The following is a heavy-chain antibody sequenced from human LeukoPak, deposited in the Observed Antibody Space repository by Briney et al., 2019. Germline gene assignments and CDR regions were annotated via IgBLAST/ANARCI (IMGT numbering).Heavy chain of an antibody. CDR3: AKDGHYYDSSGYYLY. CDR1: GFTFSSYA. J-gene: IGHJ4*02. Sequence: GRSLRLSCAASGFTFSSYAMSWVRQAPGKGLEWVSAISGSGGSTYYADSVKGRFTISRDNSKNTLYLQMNSLRAEDTAVYYCAKDGHYYDSSGYYLYWGQGTLVTVSS. CDR2: ISGSGGST. D-gene: IGHD3-22*01. V-gene: IGHV3-23*01.